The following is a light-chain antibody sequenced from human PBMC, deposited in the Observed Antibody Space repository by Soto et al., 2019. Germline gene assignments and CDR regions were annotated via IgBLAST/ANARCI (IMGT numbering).Light chain of an antibody. CDR1: QSVRNSY. V-gene: IGKV3-20*01. CDR3: QQYGTSPWT. CDR2: GAS. Sequence: VLTQSPGTLSLSPGERATLSCRASQSVRNSYLAWYQQKPGQAPRLLIKGASSRATDTPDRFSGSGSGTDFTLTISSLEAEDFTVYYCQQYGTSPWTFGQGTKVEI. J-gene: IGKJ1*01.